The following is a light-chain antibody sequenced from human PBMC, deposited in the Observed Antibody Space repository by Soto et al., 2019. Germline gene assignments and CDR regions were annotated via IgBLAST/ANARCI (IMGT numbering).Light chain of an antibody. V-gene: IGLV6-57*03. J-gene: IGLJ3*02. Sequence: NFMLTQPHSVSESPGKTVTISCTRSSGSIASNYVQWYQQRPGSAPTTVIYEDNQRPSGVPDRFSGSIDSSSNSASLTISGLKTEDEADYSCQSYDSSNQGPWVFGGGTQLTVL. CDR3: QSYDSSNQGPWV. CDR1: SGSIASNY. CDR2: EDN.